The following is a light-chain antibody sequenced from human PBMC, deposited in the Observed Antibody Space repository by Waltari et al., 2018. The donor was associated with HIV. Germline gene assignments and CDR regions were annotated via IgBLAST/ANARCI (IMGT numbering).Light chain of an antibody. CDR2: CNS. CDR3: QSYDSSLSGFYV. V-gene: IGLV1-40*01. CDR1: SSNIGAGYD. Sequence: QSVLTQPPSVSGAPGQRVTISCTGSSSNIGAGYDVHWYQQLPGTAPKLLIYCNSNRPSGVPDRFSGSKSGTSASLAITGLQAEDEADYYCQSYDSSLSGFYVFGTGTKVTVL. J-gene: IGLJ1*01.